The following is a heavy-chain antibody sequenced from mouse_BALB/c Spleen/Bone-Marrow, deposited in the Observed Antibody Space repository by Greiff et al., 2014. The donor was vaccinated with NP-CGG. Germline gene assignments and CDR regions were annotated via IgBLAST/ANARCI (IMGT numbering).Heavy chain of an antibody. D-gene: IGHD3-3*01. CDR2: IDPYYGGT. Sequence: EVKLVESGPELEKPGASVKISCKASGYSFTGYNVNWVKQSNGKSLEWIGNIDPYYGGTDYNQKFKGKATLTVDKSSSTAYMQLKSLTSEDSAVYHCARVGDNRHFDVWGAGTTVTVSS. CDR3: ARVGDNRHFDV. V-gene: IGHV1-39*01. CDR1: GYSFTGYN. J-gene: IGHJ1*01.